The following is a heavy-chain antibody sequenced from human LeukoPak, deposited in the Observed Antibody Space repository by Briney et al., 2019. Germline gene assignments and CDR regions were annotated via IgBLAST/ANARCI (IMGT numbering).Heavy chain of an antibody. CDR3: ARESLTYYYDSSGYSDYYYYYMDV. CDR1: GYSISSGYY. J-gene: IGHJ6*03. Sequence: PSETLSLTCAVSGYSISSGYYWGWIRQPPGKGLEWIGYIYYSGSTNYNPSLKSRVTISVDTSKNQFSLKLSSVTAADTAVYYCARESLTYYYDSSGYSDYYYYYMDVWGKGTTVTVSS. D-gene: IGHD3-22*01. V-gene: IGHV4-61*01. CDR2: IYYSGST.